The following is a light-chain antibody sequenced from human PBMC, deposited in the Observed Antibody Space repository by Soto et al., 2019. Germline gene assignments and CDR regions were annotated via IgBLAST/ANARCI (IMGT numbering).Light chain of an antibody. Sequence: EIVLTQSPGTLSLSPGERATLSCRASQSVSSSYLAWYLQKPGQAPRLLIYGASSRATGIPDRFSGSGSGTDFTLTISRLEPEDFAVYYCQQYGTLFGGGTKVDIK. J-gene: IGKJ4*01. CDR2: GAS. CDR3: QQYGTL. V-gene: IGKV3-20*01. CDR1: QSVSSSY.